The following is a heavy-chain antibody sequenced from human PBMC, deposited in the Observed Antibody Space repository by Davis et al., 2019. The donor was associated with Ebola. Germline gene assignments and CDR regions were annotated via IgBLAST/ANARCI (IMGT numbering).Heavy chain of an antibody. J-gene: IGHJ4*02. Sequence: MPSETLSLTCTVSGGSISGYYWTWIRQPPGKGLEYIGHIYYSGSTNYNPSLKSRVTMSVDTSKNQFSLKLSSVSAADTAVYYCARHNNGGTHPIEYWGQGTLVTVSS. D-gene: IGHD2-8*01. CDR3: ARHNNGGTHPIEY. V-gene: IGHV4-59*08. CDR2: IYYSGST. CDR1: GGSISGYY.